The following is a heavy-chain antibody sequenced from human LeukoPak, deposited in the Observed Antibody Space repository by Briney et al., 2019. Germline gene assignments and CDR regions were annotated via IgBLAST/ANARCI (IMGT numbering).Heavy chain of an antibody. D-gene: IGHD3-3*01. V-gene: IGHV4-59*12. CDR3: ARDLNYDFWSGYPSSAFDI. Sequence: SETLSLTCTVSGGSISNKYWSWIRQPPGKGLEWIGYIYYSGSTNYNPSLKSRVTILVDTSKNQFSLKLGSVTAADMAVYYCARDLNYDFWSGYPSSAFDIWGQGTMVTVSS. CDR2: IYYSGST. CDR1: GGSISNKY. J-gene: IGHJ3*02.